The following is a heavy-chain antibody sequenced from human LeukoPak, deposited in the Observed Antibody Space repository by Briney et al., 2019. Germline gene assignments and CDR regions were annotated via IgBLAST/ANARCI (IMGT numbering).Heavy chain of an antibody. Sequence: QTLSLTCAISGDSVYSGSSAWSWIRQSPSRGLEWLGRTYYRSKWNHDYAESVKRRITINPDTSKNEFSLQLNSVTPEDTAVYYCARNLRPDFDYWGQGTLVTVSS. J-gene: IGHJ4*02. CDR2: TYYRSKWNH. CDR1: GDSVYSGSSA. CDR3: ARNLRPDFDY. V-gene: IGHV6-1*01.